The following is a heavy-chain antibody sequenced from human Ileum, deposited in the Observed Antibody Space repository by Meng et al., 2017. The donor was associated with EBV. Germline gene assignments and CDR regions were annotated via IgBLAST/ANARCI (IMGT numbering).Heavy chain of an antibody. CDR2: IDQSGYT. Sequence: QGRLEQWGKGLLKPSEAPALTCAVYGGSFNDYYWTWLRQPPGKGLEWIGEIDQSGYTKFNPSLSSRATISRDTSNNQFSLRLNSVTAADTALYYCARYGRCNGNSFYCFDPWGQGTLVTVSS. CDR3: ARYGRCNGNSFYCFDP. V-gene: IGHV4-34*01. J-gene: IGHJ5*02. CDR1: GGSFNDYY. D-gene: IGHD4-23*01.